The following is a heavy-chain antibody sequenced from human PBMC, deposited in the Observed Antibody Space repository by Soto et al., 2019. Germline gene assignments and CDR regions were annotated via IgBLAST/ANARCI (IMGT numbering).Heavy chain of an antibody. Sequence: VSVKVSCKGAGCTFTIYDINWGRHATGQGLEWMGWMNTNSGNTGYAQKFQGRVTMTRNTSISTAYMELSSLRSEDTALYYCAIELVVVAATDAFDIWGQGTMVTVSS. CDR1: GCTFTIYD. CDR2: MNTNSGNT. CDR3: AIELVVVAATDAFDI. V-gene: IGHV1-8*01. D-gene: IGHD2-15*01. J-gene: IGHJ3*02.